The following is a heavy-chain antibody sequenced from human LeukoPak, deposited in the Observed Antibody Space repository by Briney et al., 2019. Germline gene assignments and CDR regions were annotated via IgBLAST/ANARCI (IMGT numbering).Heavy chain of an antibody. CDR1: GFPFSSYW. D-gene: IGHD3-3*01. CDR3: AKGWSGYFRSPFDL. Sequence: GGSLRLSCAASGFPFSSYWMSWVRQAPGKGLEWVANIKYDGSEEYYVDSVKGRFTISRGNPKNTVYLQMNSLRAEDTAIYYCAKGWSGYFRSPFDLWGRGTMVTVSS. CDR2: IKYDGSEE. J-gene: IGHJ3*01. V-gene: IGHV3-7*03.